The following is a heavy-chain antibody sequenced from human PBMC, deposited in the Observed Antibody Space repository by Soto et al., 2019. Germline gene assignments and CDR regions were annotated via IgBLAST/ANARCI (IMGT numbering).Heavy chain of an antibody. CDR2: IKEDGSEK. D-gene: IGHD3-22*01. CDR3: ARVGAPGGYYYYFDY. CDR1: GFRFSSYW. V-gene: IGHV3-7*01. J-gene: IGHJ4*02. Sequence: LRLSCAASGFRFSSYWMSWVRQAPGKGLEWVANIKEDGSEKYYVDSVKGRFSISRDNAKNSLYLQMNSLRAEDTAVYYCARVGAPGGYYYYFDYWGRGTQVTVSS.